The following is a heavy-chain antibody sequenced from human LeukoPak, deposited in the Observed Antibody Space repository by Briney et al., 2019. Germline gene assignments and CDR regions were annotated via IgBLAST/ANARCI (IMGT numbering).Heavy chain of an antibody. J-gene: IGHJ3*02. CDR2: INHSGST. Sequence: SETLSLTCAVDGGSFSGYYWSWVRQPPGKGLEWIGEINHSGSTNYNTTPKRRVTMSLETSKNQFSLKLSSVTAADTAVYYCARVYYYDGEAFDIWGEGTMVTVSS. D-gene: IGHD3-22*01. CDR3: ARVYYYDGEAFDI. CDR1: GGSFSGYY. V-gene: IGHV4-34*01.